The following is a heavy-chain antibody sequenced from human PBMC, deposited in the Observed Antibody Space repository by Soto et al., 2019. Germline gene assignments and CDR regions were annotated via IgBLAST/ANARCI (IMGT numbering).Heavy chain of an antibody. J-gene: IGHJ6*03. V-gene: IGHV3-64*01. CDR2: ISNNGAHT. CDR1: GFTFSNYE. D-gene: IGHD6-13*01. Sequence: EAQLVESGGGLVQPGGSLRLSCAASGFTFSNYEMHWVRQAPGKGLEYVSGISNNGAHTDYAKSVKGRFTISRDNSENTLYLQMGSLRAVDMDLYYWARRGYGSRWPNVYMDVWGKGTTVTVSS. CDR3: ARRGYGSRWPNVYMDV.